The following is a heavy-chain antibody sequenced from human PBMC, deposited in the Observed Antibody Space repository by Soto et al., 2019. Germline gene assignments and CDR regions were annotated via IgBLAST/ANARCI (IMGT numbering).Heavy chain of an antibody. Sequence: GGSLRLSCSASGFTFISYTMHWVRQAPGKGLEHVSGISGNGGTTYYADSVKGRFTISRDNSRNTLYLQMSSLRGEDTAVYYCMCGYSHGSSFDYWGQGTLVTVSS. J-gene: IGHJ4*02. D-gene: IGHD5-18*01. CDR2: ISGNGGTT. CDR3: MCGYSHGSSFDY. V-gene: IGHV3-64D*08. CDR1: GFTFISYT.